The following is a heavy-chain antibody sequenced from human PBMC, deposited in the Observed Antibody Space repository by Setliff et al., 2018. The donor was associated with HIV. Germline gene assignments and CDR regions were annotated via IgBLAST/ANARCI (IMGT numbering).Heavy chain of an antibody. CDR2: IIPILGIA. V-gene: IGHV1-69*10. J-gene: IGHJ4*02. Sequence: AASVKVSCKASGGTFSSYAISWVRQAPGQGPEWMGGIIPILGIANYAQKFQGRVTITADKSTSTAYVELSSLRSEDTAVYYCARGYYGSDLQNAMDVWGQGTLVTVSS. D-gene: IGHD3-10*01. CDR3: ARGYYGSDLQNAMDV. CDR1: GGTFSSYA.